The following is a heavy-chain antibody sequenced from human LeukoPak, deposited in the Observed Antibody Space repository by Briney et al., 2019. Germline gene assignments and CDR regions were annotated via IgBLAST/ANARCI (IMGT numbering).Heavy chain of an antibody. D-gene: IGHD5-18*01. Sequence: SETLSLTCTVSGGSISSYYWSWIRQPPGKGLEWIGYIYYSGSTNYNPAPKSRVTISVDTSKNQFSLKLNSVTAADTAVYYCARDRIGYGYDYWGQGTLVTVSS. J-gene: IGHJ4*02. CDR2: IYYSGST. V-gene: IGHV4-59*01. CDR3: ARDRIGYGYDY. CDR1: GGSISSYY.